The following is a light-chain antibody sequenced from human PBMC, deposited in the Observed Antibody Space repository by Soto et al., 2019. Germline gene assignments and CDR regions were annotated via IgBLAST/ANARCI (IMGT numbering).Light chain of an antibody. J-gene: IGKJ4*01. CDR2: GAS. CDR3: PQHNAWPLT. Sequence: EIVLTQSPATLSVSPGERATLSCRASQTVGTSLVWYQQKPGQAPSLLIYGASTKAAGIPARFSGSGSGTDFTHTISSLQSEDFAVYDCPQHNAWPLTFGGGTEVEIK. CDR1: QTVGTS. V-gene: IGKV3-15*01.